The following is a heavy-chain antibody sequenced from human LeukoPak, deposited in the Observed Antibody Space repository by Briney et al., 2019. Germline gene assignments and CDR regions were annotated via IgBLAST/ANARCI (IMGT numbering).Heavy chain of an antibody. D-gene: IGHD6-6*01. V-gene: IGHV4-59*01. CDR2: IYYSGST. Sequence: PSETLSLTCTVSGGSISSYYWSWIRQPPGKGLEWIGYIYYSGSTNYNPSLKSRVTISVDTSKNQFSLKLSSVTAADTAVYYCARGAAARRSDYWGQGTLVTLSS. CDR3: ARGAAARRSDY. J-gene: IGHJ4*02. CDR1: GGSISSYY.